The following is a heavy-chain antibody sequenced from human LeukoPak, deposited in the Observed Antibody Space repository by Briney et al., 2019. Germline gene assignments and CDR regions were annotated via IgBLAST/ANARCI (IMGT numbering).Heavy chain of an antibody. CDR3: ARGGIQPWLRPFDY. CDR1: GGSISSYY. V-gene: IGHV4-59*01. Sequence: SETLSLTCTVSGGSISSYYWSWIRQPPGKGLEWIGYIYYSGSTNYNPSLKSRVTISVDTSKNQFSLKLSSVTAADTAVYYCARGGIQPWLRPFDYWGQGTLVTVSS. J-gene: IGHJ4*02. CDR2: IYYSGST. D-gene: IGHD5-18*01.